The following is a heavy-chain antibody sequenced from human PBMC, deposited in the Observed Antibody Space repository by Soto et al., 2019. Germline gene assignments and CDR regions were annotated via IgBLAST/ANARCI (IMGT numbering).Heavy chain of an antibody. D-gene: IGHD3-3*01. CDR3: ARHFYDFWSGYYSGANWFDP. CDR2: IYYSGST. J-gene: IGHJ5*02. Sequence: SETLSLTCTVSGGSISSSSYYWGWIRQPPGKGLEWIGSIYYSGSTYYNPSLKSRVTISVDTSKNQFSLKLSSVTAADTAVYYCARHFYDFWSGYYSGANWFDPWGQGTLVNVSS. CDR1: GGSISSSSYY. V-gene: IGHV4-39*01.